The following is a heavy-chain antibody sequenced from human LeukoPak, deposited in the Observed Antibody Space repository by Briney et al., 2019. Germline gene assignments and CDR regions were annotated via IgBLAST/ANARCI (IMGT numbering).Heavy chain of an antibody. J-gene: IGHJ4*02. D-gene: IGHD5-12*01. CDR2: ISSSSSYT. CDR3: AREARGYSGYDYGDY. CDR1: RESFSGYY. Sequence: LSLTCALYRESFSGYYSSWIRQPPGKGLEWGSSISSSSSYTYYADSVKGRFSLSRNNAKNSLYLQMNSLRAEDTAVYYCAREARGYSGYDYGDYWGQGTLVTVSS. V-gene: IGHV3-11*06.